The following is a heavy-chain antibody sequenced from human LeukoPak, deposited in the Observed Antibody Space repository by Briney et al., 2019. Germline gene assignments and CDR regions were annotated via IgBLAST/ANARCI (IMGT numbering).Heavy chain of an antibody. V-gene: IGHV3-11*01. CDR2: ISSGGDTK. Sequence: GGSLRLSCAASEYVFSDYYMSWVRQAPGKGLEWVSYISSGGDTKYYADSVKGRFTISRDNAKNSLYLQMNNLRAEDTAVYYCAREMGGDYGSGTFFDLWGQGNMVTVSS. CDR1: EYVFSDYY. J-gene: IGHJ4*02. CDR3: AREMGGDYGSGTFFDL. D-gene: IGHD3-10*01.